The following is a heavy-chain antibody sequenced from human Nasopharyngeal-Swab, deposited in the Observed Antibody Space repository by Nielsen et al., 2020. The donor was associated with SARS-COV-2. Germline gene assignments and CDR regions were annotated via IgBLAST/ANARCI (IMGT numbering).Heavy chain of an antibody. J-gene: IGHJ6*02. CDR2: INPNSGGT. CDR1: GYTFTGYY. V-gene: IGHV1-2*06. Sequence: ASVKVSCKASGYTFTGYYMHWVRQAPGQGLEWMGRINPNSGGTNYAQKLQGRVTMTTDTSTSTAYMELRSLRSDDTAVYYCARDLDYYYYGMDVWGQGTTVTVSS. CDR3: ARDLDYYYYGMDV.